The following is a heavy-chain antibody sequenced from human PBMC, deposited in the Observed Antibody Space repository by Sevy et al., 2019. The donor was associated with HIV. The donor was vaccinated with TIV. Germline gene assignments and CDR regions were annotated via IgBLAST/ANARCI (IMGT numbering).Heavy chain of an antibody. J-gene: IGHJ4*02. CDR1: GGSISSYY. V-gene: IGHV4-59*01. CDR2: IYYSGST. D-gene: IGHD2-15*01. CDR3: AREFCSGGSCTFDY. Sequence: SETLSLTCTVSGGSISSYYWSWIRQPPGKGLEWIGYIYYSGSTNYNPSLKSRVTISVDTSKNQCSLKLSSVTAADTAVYYCAREFCSGGSCTFDYWGQGTLVTVSS.